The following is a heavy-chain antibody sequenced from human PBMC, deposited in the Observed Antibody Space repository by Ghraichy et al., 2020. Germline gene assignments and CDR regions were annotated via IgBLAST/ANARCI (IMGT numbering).Heavy chain of an antibody. CDR1: GYTFTSYA. V-gene: IGHV1-3*01. CDR2: INAGNGNT. D-gene: IGHD3-22*01. J-gene: IGHJ6*02. Sequence: ASVKVSCKASGYTFTSYAMHWVRQAPGQRLEWMGWINAGNGNTKYSQKFQGRVTITRDTSASTAYMELSSLRSEDTAVYYCARDYRPYDSSGYSLDYYYYYGMDVWGQGTTVTVSS. CDR3: ARDYRPYDSSGYSLDYYYYYGMDV.